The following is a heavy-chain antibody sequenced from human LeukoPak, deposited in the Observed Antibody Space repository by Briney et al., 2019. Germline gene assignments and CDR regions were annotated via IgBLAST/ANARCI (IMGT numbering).Heavy chain of an antibody. Sequence: SGGSLRLSCPASGFTFDDYAMHWVRQAPGKGLEWVSLISGDGGSTYYADSVKGRFAISRDNSKNSLYLQMNSLRTEDTALYYCAKDSYYDSSGPKNWFDPWGQGTLVTVSS. J-gene: IGHJ5*02. CDR2: ISGDGGST. CDR1: GFTFDDYA. D-gene: IGHD3-22*01. V-gene: IGHV3-43*02. CDR3: AKDSYYDSSGPKNWFDP.